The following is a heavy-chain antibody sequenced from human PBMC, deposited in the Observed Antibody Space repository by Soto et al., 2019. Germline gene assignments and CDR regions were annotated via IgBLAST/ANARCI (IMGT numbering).Heavy chain of an antibody. CDR1: GGSISSSGCY. CDR3: ARLASGWQYYYFDF. Sequence: SVTLSVTCTVSGGSISSSGCYWGWLNKPPGKGLEWIGKINHSGSTNYNPSLTRRATLSVDTSKNQVSLKLTSVTAADTAVYYCARLASGWQYYYFDFWGRGTPVTSPQ. V-gene: IGHV4-39*07. CDR2: INHSGST. J-gene: IGHJ2*01. D-gene: IGHD6-19*01.